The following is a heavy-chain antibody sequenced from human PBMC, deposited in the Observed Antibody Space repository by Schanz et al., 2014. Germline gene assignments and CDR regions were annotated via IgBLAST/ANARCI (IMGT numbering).Heavy chain of an antibody. Sequence: QVQLVQSGVEVKKPGASVKVSCKVSGYTLTELCMHWVRQAPGKGLEWMGGLDLEDGEIVYAEQLKGRVTMTEDTSTDTAYMELSSLRSQDTAVYYCATAEDASGSYGLPACGVWGQGTTVIVSS. D-gene: IGHD3-10*01. J-gene: IGHJ6*02. CDR1: GYTLTELC. CDR2: LDLEDGEI. V-gene: IGHV1-24*01. CDR3: ATAEDASGSYGLPACGV.